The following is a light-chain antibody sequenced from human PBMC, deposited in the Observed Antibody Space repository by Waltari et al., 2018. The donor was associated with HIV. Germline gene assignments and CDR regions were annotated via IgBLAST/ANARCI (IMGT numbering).Light chain of an antibody. V-gene: IGKV3-20*01. Sequence: ETILTQSPGTLSLSPGERATLSCRASQSVSSSHLAWYQQKPGQAPRLLVYDASSRSTGIPDRFRGSGSGTDFILTINGLEPEDFAVYYCQQYDNSRWTFGQGTKVEIK. CDR2: DAS. CDR3: QQYDNSRWT. CDR1: QSVSSSH. J-gene: IGKJ1*01.